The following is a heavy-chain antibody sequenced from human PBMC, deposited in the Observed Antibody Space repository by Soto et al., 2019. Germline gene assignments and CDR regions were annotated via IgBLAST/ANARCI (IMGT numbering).Heavy chain of an antibody. V-gene: IGHV1-69*13. Sequence: SVKVSCKASGGTFSSYAISWVRQAPGQGLEWMEGIIPIFGTANYAQKFQGRVTITADESTSTAYMELSSLRSEDTAVYYCARESYYYDSSGYSANYFDYWGQGTLVTVSS. CDR2: IIPIFGTA. D-gene: IGHD3-22*01. CDR3: ARESYYYDSSGYSANYFDY. J-gene: IGHJ4*02. CDR1: GGTFSSYA.